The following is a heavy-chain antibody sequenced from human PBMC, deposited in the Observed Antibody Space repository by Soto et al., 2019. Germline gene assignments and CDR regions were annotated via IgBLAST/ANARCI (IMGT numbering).Heavy chain of an antibody. Sequence: SETLSLTCTVSGGSISSSSYYWGWIRQPPGKGLEWIGSIYYSGSTYYNPSLKSRVTISVDTSKNQFSLKLSSVTAADTAVYYCARHQTTDDNYFDYWGQGTLVTVSS. CDR1: GGSISSSSYY. V-gene: IGHV4-39*01. D-gene: IGHD4-17*01. J-gene: IGHJ4*02. CDR3: ARHQTTDDNYFDY. CDR2: IYYSGST.